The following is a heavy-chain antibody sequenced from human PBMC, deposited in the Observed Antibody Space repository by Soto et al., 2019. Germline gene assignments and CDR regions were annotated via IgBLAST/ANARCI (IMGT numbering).Heavy chain of an antibody. V-gene: IGHV3-30-3*01. CDR1: GFTFSSYA. CDR2: ISYDGSNK. J-gene: IGHJ4*02. CDR3: ARVAVEMATIHVFDY. D-gene: IGHD5-12*01. Sequence: QVQLVESGGGVVQPGRSLRLSCAASGFTFSSYAMHWVRQAPGKGLEWVAVISYDGSNKYYADSVKGRFTISRDNSKNTLYLQMNSLRAEDTAVYYCARVAVEMATIHVFDYWGQGTPVTVSS.